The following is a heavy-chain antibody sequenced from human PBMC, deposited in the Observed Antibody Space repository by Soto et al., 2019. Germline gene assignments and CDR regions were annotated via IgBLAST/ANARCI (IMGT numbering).Heavy chain of an antibody. CDR2: MNPNSGNT. Sequence: QVQLVQSGAEVGKPGASVKVSCKASGYTFTSYDINWVRQASGQGLEWMGWMNPNSGNTGSAQRFQGRLTMTRNTSINTAYMELTSLTSEDAAVYYCARVHTVTTYFDVWGRVTLVAVSS. CDR3: ARVHTVTTYFDV. V-gene: IGHV1-8*01. CDR1: GYTFTSYD. D-gene: IGHD4-17*01. J-gene: IGHJ2*01.